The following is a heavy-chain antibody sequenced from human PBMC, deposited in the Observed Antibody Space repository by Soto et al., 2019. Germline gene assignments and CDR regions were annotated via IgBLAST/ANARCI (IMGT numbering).Heavy chain of an antibody. D-gene: IGHD3-10*01. CDR3: ARDLVRVVIITGWFDP. Sequence: QVQLVESGGGVVQTGRSLRLSCAASGFTFSSYVIHWVRQAPGKGLEWVAVISYDGSKKYCADSVKGRFTIARDNSKNTLYLQMNSLRPEYRAVYYCARDLVRVVIITGWFDPWGQGPLVTVAS. J-gene: IGHJ5*02. CDR1: GFTFSSYV. V-gene: IGHV3-30-3*01. CDR2: ISYDGSKK.